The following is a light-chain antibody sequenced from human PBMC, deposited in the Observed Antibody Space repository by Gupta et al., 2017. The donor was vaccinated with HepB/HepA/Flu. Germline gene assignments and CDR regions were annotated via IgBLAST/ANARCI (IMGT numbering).Light chain of an antibody. V-gene: IGLV2-23*02. CDR1: SSDVGSYNL. CDR3: CSYAGSSRGV. Sequence: QSALTQPASVSGSPGQSITISCTGTSSDVGSYNLVSWYQQYPGKAPKLMIYEVTKRPSGVSNRFSGSKSGNTASLTIYGLQAEDEADYYCCSYAGSSRGVFGGGTELTVL. J-gene: IGLJ2*01. CDR2: EVT.